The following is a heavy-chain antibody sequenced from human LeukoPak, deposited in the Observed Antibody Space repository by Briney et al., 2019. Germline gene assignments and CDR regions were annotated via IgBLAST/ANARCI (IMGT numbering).Heavy chain of an antibody. V-gene: IGHV4-59*11. J-gene: IGHJ3*02. Sequence: PSETLSLTCTVSGASISGHYLTWLRQPPGKGLEWIGYISHIGSTNYHPSLKSRVTISVDTSKNQFSLKLTSVTAADTAVYYCARDRISINALDMWGQGTMVTVSS. CDR2: ISHIGST. CDR3: ARDRISINALDM. D-gene: IGHD1-14*01. CDR1: GASISGHY.